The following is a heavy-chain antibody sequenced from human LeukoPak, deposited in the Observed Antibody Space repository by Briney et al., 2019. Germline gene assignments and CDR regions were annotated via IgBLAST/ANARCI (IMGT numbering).Heavy chain of an antibody. D-gene: IGHD5-18*01. CDR3: ARRRISSYVWDY. V-gene: IGHV3-30-3*01. Sequence: SGGSLRLSCAASGFTFSIYAMHWVRQAPGKGLEWVAVISYDGSNKYYADSVKGRFTISRDNSKNTLYLQMNSLRAEDTAVYYCARRRISSYVWDYWGQGTLVTVSS. CDR1: GFTFSIYA. CDR2: ISYDGSNK. J-gene: IGHJ4*02.